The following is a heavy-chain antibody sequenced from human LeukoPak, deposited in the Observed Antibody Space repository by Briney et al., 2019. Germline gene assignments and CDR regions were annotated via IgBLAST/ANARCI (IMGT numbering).Heavy chain of an antibody. Sequence: GGSLSLSWAASGFTFTNYWMHWVRQAPGMGLVWVSRLPPDELGIIYADSVKGRFTVSRDNAKNTVYLQMNNLRVDDTAMYYCVGTIASRGSEYWGQGALVTVSS. CDR3: VGTIASRGSEY. CDR1: GFTFTNYW. CDR2: LPPDELGI. V-gene: IGHV3-74*01. J-gene: IGHJ4*02. D-gene: IGHD6-6*01.